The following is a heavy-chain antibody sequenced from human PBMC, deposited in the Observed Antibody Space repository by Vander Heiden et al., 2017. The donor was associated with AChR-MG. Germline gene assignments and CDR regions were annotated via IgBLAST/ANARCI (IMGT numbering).Heavy chain of an antibody. CDR1: GFTFRSYA. CDR3: AKGSSWMTTRNWFDP. D-gene: IGHD4-17*01. J-gene: IGHJ5*02. CDR2: ISGSGGST. V-gene: IGHV3-23*01. Sequence: EVQLLESGGGLVQPGGSLRLSCAASGFTFRSYAMSWVRQAPGKGLEWVSAISGSGGSTYYADSVKGRFTISRDNSKNTLYLQMNSLRAEDTAVYYCAKGSSWMTTRNWFDPWGQGTLVTVSS.